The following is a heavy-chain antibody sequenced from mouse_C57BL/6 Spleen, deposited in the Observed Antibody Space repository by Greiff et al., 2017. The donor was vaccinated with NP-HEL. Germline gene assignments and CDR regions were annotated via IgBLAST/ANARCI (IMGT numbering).Heavy chain of an antibody. CDR3: ARRDGSEFDY. Sequence: QVQLQQPGAELVMPGASVKLSCKASGYTFTSYWMHWVKQRPGQGLEWIGEIDPSDSYTNYNQKFEGKSTLTVDKSSSTAYMQLSSLTSEDSAVYYCARRDGSEFDYWGQGTTLTVSS. CDR1: GYTFTSYW. CDR2: IDPSDSYT. J-gene: IGHJ2*01. V-gene: IGHV1-69*01. D-gene: IGHD1-1*01.